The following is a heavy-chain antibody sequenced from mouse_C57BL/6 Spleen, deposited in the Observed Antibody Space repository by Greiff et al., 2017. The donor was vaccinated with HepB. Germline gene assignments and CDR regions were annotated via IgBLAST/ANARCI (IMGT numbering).Heavy chain of an antibody. D-gene: IGHD2-2*01. Sequence: QVQLQQPGAELVKPGASVKLSCKASGYTFTSYWMQWVKQRPGQGLEWIGEIDPSDSYTNYNQKFKGKATLTVDTSSSTAYMQLSSLTSEDSAVYYCAGRDWFFDYWGQGTTLTVSS. CDR1: GYTFTSYW. J-gene: IGHJ2*01. V-gene: IGHV1-50*01. CDR3: AGRDWFFDY. CDR2: IDPSDSYT.